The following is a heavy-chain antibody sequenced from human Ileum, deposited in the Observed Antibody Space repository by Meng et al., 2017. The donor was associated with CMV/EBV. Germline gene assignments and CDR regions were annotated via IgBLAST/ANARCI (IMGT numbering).Heavy chain of an antibody. CDR2: INHSGST. V-gene: IGHV4-34*01. D-gene: IGHD1-1*01. Sequence: QVQLQQWGAGLLKPSETLSLPCAVYGGSFSGYYLSWIRQPPGKGLEWIGEINHSGSTDYNPSLKSRVTILQDTSKGQFSLKLTSVTAADTAVYYCARGQLVLNYWGQGTLVTVFS. CDR1: GGSFSGYY. CDR3: ARGQLVLNY. J-gene: IGHJ4*02.